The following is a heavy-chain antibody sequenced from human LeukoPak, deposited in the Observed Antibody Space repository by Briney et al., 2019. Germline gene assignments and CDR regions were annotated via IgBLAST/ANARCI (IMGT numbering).Heavy chain of an antibody. V-gene: IGHV4-34*01. CDR1: GGSFSGYY. Sequence: PSETLSLTCAVYGGSFSGYYWSWIRQPPGKGLEWIGEINHSGSTNYNPSLKSRVTISVDTSKNQFSLNLSSVTAADTAVYYCARDRKYYYHMDVWGKGTTVTVSS. J-gene: IGHJ6*04. CDR3: ARDRKYYYHMDV. CDR2: INHSGST. D-gene: IGHD1-14*01.